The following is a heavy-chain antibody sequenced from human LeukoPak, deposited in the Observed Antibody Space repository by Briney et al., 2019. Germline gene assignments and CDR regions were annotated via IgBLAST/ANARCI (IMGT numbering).Heavy chain of an antibody. V-gene: IGHV3-23*01. CDR1: GFTFTSYS. CDR3: AKAPLKQWLVLGYYYYGMDV. D-gene: IGHD6-19*01. CDR2: ISGGGGST. J-gene: IGHJ6*02. Sequence: PGGSLRLSCAASGFTFTSYSMNWVRQAPGKGLEWVSTISGGGGSTYYADSVKGRFTISRDNSKNTLYLQMNSLRAEDTAVYYCAKAPLKQWLVLGYYYYGMDVWGQGTTVTVSS.